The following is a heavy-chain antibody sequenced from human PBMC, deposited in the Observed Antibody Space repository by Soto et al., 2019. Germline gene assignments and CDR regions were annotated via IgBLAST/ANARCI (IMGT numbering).Heavy chain of an antibody. Sequence: SETLSFTCTVSGGSISSYYWSWIRQPAGKGLEWIGRIYTSGSTNYNPSLKSRVTMSVDTSKNQFSLKLSSVTAADTAVYYCARSQGGYCSSTSCYGPYYYYYGMDVWGQGTTVTVSS. CDR2: IYTSGST. D-gene: IGHD2-2*01. J-gene: IGHJ6*02. CDR3: ARSQGGYCSSTSCYGPYYYYYGMDV. CDR1: GGSISSYY. V-gene: IGHV4-4*07.